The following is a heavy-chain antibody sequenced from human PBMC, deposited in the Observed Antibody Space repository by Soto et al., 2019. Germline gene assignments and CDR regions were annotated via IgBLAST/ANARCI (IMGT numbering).Heavy chain of an antibody. V-gene: IGHV3-11*06. CDR2: ISSSSSYT. D-gene: IGHD3-22*01. Sequence: PGGSLRLSCAASGFTFSDYYMSWIRQAPGKGLEWVSYISSSSSYTNYADSVKGRFTISRDNAKNSLYLQMNSLRAEDTAVYYCARDFGPNYYDSSGYGMDVWGQGTTVTVSS. J-gene: IGHJ6*02. CDR3: ARDFGPNYYDSSGYGMDV. CDR1: GFTFSDYY.